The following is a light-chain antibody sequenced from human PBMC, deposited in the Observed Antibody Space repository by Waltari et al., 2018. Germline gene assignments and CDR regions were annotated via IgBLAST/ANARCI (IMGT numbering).Light chain of an antibody. CDR2: ANS. CDR1: SSNIGAGHD. V-gene: IGLV1-40*01. Sequence: QSVLTQPPSVSGAPGQRVTISCTGSSSNIGAGHDVHWYQQLPGTAPKLLIYANSNRPSGSPDRFSGSKSGTSASLAITGLQAEDEADYYCQSYDNSLSGSRVFGGGTKLTVL. J-gene: IGLJ3*02. CDR3: QSYDNSLSGSRV.